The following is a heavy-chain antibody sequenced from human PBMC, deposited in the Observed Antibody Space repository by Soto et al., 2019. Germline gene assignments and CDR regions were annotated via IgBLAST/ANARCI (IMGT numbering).Heavy chain of an antibody. CDR1: GGSISSGGYY. J-gene: IGHJ5*02. CDR2: IYYSGST. V-gene: IGHV4-31*03. Sequence: SETLSLTCTVSGGSISSGGYYWSWIRQHPGKGLEWIGYIYYSGSTYYNPSPKSRVTISVDTSKNQFSLKLSSVTAADTAVYYCARDYEGFGESYKGLDPWGPGTLVTVSS. D-gene: IGHD3-10*01. CDR3: ARDYEGFGESYKGLDP.